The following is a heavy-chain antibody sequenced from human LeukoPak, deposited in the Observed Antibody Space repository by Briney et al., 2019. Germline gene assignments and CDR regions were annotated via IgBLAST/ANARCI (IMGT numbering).Heavy chain of an antibody. CDR2: IYTSGST. Sequence: SETLSLTCTVSGGSISSGSYYWSWIRQPAGKGLEWTGRIYTSGSTNYNPSFKSRLTISVDTSKNQFSLKLSSVTAADTAVYYCARGYHGGGDAFDIWGQGTMVTVSS. V-gene: IGHV4-61*02. CDR1: GGSISSGSYY. CDR3: ARGYHGGGDAFDI. D-gene: IGHD2-21*01. J-gene: IGHJ3*02.